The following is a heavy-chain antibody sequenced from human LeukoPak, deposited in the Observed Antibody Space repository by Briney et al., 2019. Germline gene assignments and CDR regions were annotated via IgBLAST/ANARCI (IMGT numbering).Heavy chain of an antibody. CDR2: VYYRGST. V-gene: IGHV4-39*01. CDR3: ARLLYGSGSYSNIFDS. J-gene: IGHJ4*02. D-gene: IGHD3-10*01. CDR1: GGSISSSSYY. Sequence: SETLSLTCTASGGSISSSSYYWGWIRQPPGKGLEWIGNVYYRGSTYYNPSLKSRVTISVDTSKNQFSLKLSSVTAADTAVYYCARLLYGSGSYSNIFDSWGQGTLVTVSS.